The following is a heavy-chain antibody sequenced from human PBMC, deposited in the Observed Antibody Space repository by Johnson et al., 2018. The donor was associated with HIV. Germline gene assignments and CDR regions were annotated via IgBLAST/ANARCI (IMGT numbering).Heavy chain of an antibody. V-gene: IGHV3-20*04. CDR3: ARASYYYGSADI. CDR1: GFTFDDYG. CDR2: ISWNSGSI. Sequence: VQLVESGGGVVRPGGSLRLSCAASGFTFDDYGMSWVRQAPGKGLEWVSGISWNSGSIGYADSVKGRFTVSRDNGKNSLYLQMNSLRVEDTAVYYCARASYYYGSADIWGQGTMVTVSS. J-gene: IGHJ3*02. D-gene: IGHD3-10*01.